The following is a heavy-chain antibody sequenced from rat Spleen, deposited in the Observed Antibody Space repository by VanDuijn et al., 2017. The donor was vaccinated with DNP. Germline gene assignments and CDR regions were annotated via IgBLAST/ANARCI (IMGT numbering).Heavy chain of an antibody. D-gene: IGHD4-2*01. J-gene: IGHJ4*01. V-gene: IGHV2-45*01. CDR2: MWSGGST. CDR1: GFSLTSYN. CDR3: ARGDPYVMDA. Sequence: QVQLMESGPGLVQPSETLSLTCTVSGFSLTSYNVHWVRQPPGKGLEWMGVMWSGGSTDYNSALKSRLSISRDTSKNQVFLKMNSLQSEDTTTYYCARGDPYVMDAWGQGASVTVSS.